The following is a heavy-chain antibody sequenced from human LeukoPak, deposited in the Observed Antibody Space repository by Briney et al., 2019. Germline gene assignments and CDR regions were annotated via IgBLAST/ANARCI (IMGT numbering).Heavy chain of an antibody. CDR1: GFTFSSYW. J-gene: IGHJ4*02. CDR2: INSDGSST. Sequence: GGSLRLSCAASGFTFSSYWMHWVRHAPGKGLVWVSRINSDGSSTSYADSVKGRFTISRDNAKNTLYLQMNSLRAEDTAVYYCAREVGGSWLRYFDCWGQGTLVTVSS. D-gene: IGHD1-26*01. CDR3: AREVGGSWLRYFDC. V-gene: IGHV3-74*01.